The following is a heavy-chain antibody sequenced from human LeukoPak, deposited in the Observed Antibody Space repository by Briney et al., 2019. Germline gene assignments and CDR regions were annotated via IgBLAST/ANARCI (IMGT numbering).Heavy chain of an antibody. V-gene: IGHV3-9*01. CDR2: ISWNSGSI. CDR3: ARHRYISTRDFEY. D-gene: IGHD2-2*02. CDR1: GFTFDDYA. Sequence: GGPLRLSCAASGFTFDDYAMHWVRQAPGKGLEWVSGISWNSGSIGYADSVKGRFTISRDNAKNSLYLQMNSLRAEDTALYYCARHRYISTRDFEYWGQGTLVTVSS. J-gene: IGHJ4*02.